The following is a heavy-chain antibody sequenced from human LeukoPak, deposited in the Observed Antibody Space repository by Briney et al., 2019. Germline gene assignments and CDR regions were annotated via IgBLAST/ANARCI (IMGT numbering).Heavy chain of an antibody. CDR2: IIPIFGTA. J-gene: IGHJ3*02. CDR3: ARGHLDSSSWYGAFDI. V-gene: IGHV1-69*05. Sequence: GSSVKVSCKASGGTFSSYAISWVRQAPGQGLEWMGGIIPIFGTANYAQKFQGRVTMTRNTSISTAYMELSSLRSEDTAVYYCARGHLDSSSWYGAFDIWGQGTMVTVSS. D-gene: IGHD6-13*01. CDR1: GGTFSSYA.